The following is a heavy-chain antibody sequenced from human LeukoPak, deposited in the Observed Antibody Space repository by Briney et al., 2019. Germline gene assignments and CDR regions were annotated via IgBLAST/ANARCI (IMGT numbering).Heavy chain of an antibody. D-gene: IGHD3-10*01. CDR3: ARWATMVRGVPWFDP. Sequence: PSETLSLTCTVSGASISSYYWSWIRQPPGEGLEWIGFIFYSGTTNYNPSLKGRVTMSVDTSKNHFSLKLNSVTAADTAVYYCARWATMVRGVPWFDPWGQGTPVTVSS. J-gene: IGHJ5*02. CDR2: IFYSGTT. CDR1: GASISSYY. V-gene: IGHV4-59*01.